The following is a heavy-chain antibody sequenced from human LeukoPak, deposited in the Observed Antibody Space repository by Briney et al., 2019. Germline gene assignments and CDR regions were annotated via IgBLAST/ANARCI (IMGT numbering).Heavy chain of an antibody. V-gene: IGHV3-23*01. Sequence: GGSLRLSCAASGFTFSCCAMHWVRQAPGKGLEWVSAVSANGGTTHYADSVKGRFTISRDSSKNTLYLQMNSLRAEDTAVYYCARGGYNIDYWGQGTLVTVSS. CDR1: GFTFSCCA. D-gene: IGHD5-24*01. CDR2: VSANGGTT. CDR3: ARGGYNIDY. J-gene: IGHJ4*02.